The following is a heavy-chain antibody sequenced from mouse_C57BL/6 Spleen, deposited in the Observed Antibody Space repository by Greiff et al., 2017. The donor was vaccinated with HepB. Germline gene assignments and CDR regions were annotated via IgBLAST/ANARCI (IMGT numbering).Heavy chain of an antibody. V-gene: IGHV1-39*01. CDR2: INPNYGTT. D-gene: IGHD2-4*01. CDR3: ARPDYDPYAMDY. CDR1: GYSFTDYN. Sequence: PFSSFPISFNSSGYSFTDYNMNWVKQSNGKSLEWIGVINPNYGTTSYNQKFKGKATLTVDQSSSTAYMQLNSLTSEDSAVYYCARPDYDPYAMDYWGQGTSVTVSS. J-gene: IGHJ4*01.